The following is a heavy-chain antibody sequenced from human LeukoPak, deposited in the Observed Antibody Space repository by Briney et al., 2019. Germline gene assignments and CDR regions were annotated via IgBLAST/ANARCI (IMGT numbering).Heavy chain of an antibody. CDR1: GGSISSGDYY. CDR3: ARDLYDDFGGGYLDY. D-gene: IGHD3-16*01. V-gene: IGHV4-30-4*08. Sequence: SSETLSLTCTVSGGSISSGDYYWSWTRQPPGKGLEWIGYIYYSGSTYYNPSLKSRVTISVDTSKNQFSLKLSSVTAADTAVYYCARDLYDDFGGGYLDYWGQGTLVTVSS. CDR2: IYYSGST. J-gene: IGHJ4*02.